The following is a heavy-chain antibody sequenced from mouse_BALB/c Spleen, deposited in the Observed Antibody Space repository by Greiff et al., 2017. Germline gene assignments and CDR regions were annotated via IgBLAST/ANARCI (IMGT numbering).Heavy chain of an antibody. V-gene: IGHV2-6-7*01. CDR2: IWGDGST. D-gene: IGHD2-1*01. CDR1: GFSLTGYG. CDR3: ASYGNYVKDYAMDY. J-gene: IGHJ4*01. Sequence: VQVVESGPGLVAPSQSLSITCTVSGFSLTGYGVNWVRQPPGKGLEWLGMIWGDGSTDYNSALKSRLSISKDNSKSQVFLKMNSLQTDDTARYYCASYGNYVKDYAMDYWGQGTSVTVSS.